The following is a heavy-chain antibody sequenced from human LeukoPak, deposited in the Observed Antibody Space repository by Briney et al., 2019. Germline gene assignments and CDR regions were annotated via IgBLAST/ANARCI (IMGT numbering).Heavy chain of an antibody. Sequence: SETLSLTCTVSGGSISSSSYYWGWIRQPPGKGLEWIGSIYYSGSTYYNPSLKSRVTISVDTSKNQFSLKLSSVTAADTAVYYCASSGSYRAYYFDYWGQGTLVTVSS. CDR3: ASSGSYRAYYFDY. V-gene: IGHV4-39*07. CDR1: GGSISSSSYY. D-gene: IGHD1-26*01. CDR2: IYYSGST. J-gene: IGHJ4*02.